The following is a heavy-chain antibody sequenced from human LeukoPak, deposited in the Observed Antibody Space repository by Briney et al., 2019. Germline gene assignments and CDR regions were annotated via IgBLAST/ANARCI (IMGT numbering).Heavy chain of an antibody. CDR3: ARAKLANWGGYLGSSSLDY. CDR1: GGTFSSYA. D-gene: IGHD7-27*01. CDR2: IIPILGTA. Sequence: ASVKVSCKASGGTFSSYAISWVRQAPGQGLEWMGGIIPILGTANYAQKSQGRVTITADESTNTAYMELSSLRSEDTAVYYCARAKLANWGGYLGSSSLDYWGQGTLVTVSS. V-gene: IGHV1-69*13. J-gene: IGHJ4*02.